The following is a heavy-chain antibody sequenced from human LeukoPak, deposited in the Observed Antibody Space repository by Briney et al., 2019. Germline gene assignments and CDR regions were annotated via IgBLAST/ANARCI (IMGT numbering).Heavy chain of an antibody. V-gene: IGHV3-23*01. CDR2: ISGSGGST. Sequence: PGGSMRLSCAASGFTFSSYAMSWVRQAPGKGLEWVSAISGSGGSTYYADSVKGRFTISRDNSKNTLYLQMNSLRAEDTAVYYCATSGSGSYYVSWGQGTLVTVSS. J-gene: IGHJ5*02. CDR3: ATSGSGSYYVS. CDR1: GFTFSSYA. D-gene: IGHD3-10*01.